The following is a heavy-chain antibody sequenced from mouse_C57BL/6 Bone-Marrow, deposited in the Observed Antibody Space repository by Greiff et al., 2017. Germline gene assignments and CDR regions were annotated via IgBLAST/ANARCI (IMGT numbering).Heavy chain of an antibody. D-gene: IGHD2-4*01. CDR2: IYPGNSDT. Sequence: EVQLQQSGTVLARPGASVKMSCKTSGYTFTSYWMHWVKQRPGQGLEWIGDIYPGNSDTSYNQKFKGKATLTVVTSASTAYMELSSLTNEDSAVYYCTCYDYDVGAWFAYWGQGTLVTVSA. V-gene: IGHV1-5*01. CDR3: TCYDYDVGAWFAY. J-gene: IGHJ3*01. CDR1: GYTFTSYW.